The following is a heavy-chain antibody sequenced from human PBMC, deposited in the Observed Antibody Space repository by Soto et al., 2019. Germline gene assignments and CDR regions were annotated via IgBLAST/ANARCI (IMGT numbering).Heavy chain of an antibody. V-gene: IGHV3-48*01. D-gene: IGHD3-10*01. J-gene: IGHJ3*02. CDR2: ISSSGSTI. Sequence: GGSLRLSCAASGFTFNGYGINWVRQAPGKGLEWVSYISSSGSTIYYADAVKGRLTISRDNAKNSLYLQMNSLRAEDTAIYYCARDRYGSGSSHAFDIWGQGTMVTVSS. CDR3: ARDRYGSGSSHAFDI. CDR1: GFTFNGYG.